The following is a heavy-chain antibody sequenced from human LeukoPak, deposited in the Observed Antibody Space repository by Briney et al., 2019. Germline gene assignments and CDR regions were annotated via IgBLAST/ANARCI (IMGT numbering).Heavy chain of an antibody. V-gene: IGHV3-48*04. CDR2: ISSSGSTI. J-gene: IGHJ5*02. Sequence: GGSLGLSCAASGFLFSKYWMTWVRQAPGKGLEWVSSISSSGSTIYYADSVKGRFTIFRDNAKNSLYLQMNSLRAEDTAIYYCARAGFLITFGGVISWGQGTLVTVSS. D-gene: IGHD3-16*02. CDR3: ARAGFLITFGGVIS. CDR1: GFLFSKYW.